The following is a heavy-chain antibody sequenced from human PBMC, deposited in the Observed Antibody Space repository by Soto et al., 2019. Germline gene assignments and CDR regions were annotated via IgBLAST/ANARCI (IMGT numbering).Heavy chain of an antibody. CDR3: TTPYNWNYWYYYYMDV. J-gene: IGHJ6*03. CDR1: GFTVSNAW. D-gene: IGHD1-7*01. V-gene: IGHV3-15*07. Sequence: GGSLRLSCAASGFTVSNAWMNWVRQAPGKGLEWVGRIKSKTDGGTTDYAAPVKGRFTISRDDSKNTLYLQMNSLKTEDTAVYYCTTPYNWNYWYYYYMDVWGKGTTVTVSS. CDR2: IKSKTDGGTT.